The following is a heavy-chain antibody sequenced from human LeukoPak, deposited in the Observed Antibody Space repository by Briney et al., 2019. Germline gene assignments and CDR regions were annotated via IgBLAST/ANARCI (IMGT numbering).Heavy chain of an antibody. Sequence: GGSLRLSCAASGFTFSSYAMRWVRQAPGKGLEWVAVISYDGSNKYYADSVKGRFTISRDNSKNPLYLQMNSLRAEDTAVYYCARAADCSGGSCYPQVAFDIWGQGTMVTVSS. D-gene: IGHD2-15*01. V-gene: IGHV3-30-3*01. CDR1: GFTFSSYA. CDR3: ARAADCSGGSCYPQVAFDI. J-gene: IGHJ3*02. CDR2: ISYDGSNK.